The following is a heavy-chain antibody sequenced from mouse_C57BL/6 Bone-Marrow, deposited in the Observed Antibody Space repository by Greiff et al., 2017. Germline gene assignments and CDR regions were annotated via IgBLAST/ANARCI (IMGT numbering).Heavy chain of an antibody. J-gene: IGHJ4*01. Sequence: VQLQQSGAELVMPGASVKLSCKASGYTFTSYWMHWVKQRPGQGLEWIGEIDPSDSYTNYNQKFKGKSTLTVDKSSSTAYMQLSSLTSEDSAVYYCARKPYDYDAMDYWGQGTSVTVSS. CDR2: IDPSDSYT. CDR1: GYTFTSYW. V-gene: IGHV1-69*01. CDR3: ARKPYDYDAMDY.